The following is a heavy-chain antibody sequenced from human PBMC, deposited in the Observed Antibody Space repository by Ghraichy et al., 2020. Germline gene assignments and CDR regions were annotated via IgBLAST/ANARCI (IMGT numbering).Heavy chain of an antibody. Sequence: GESLNISCETSGYSLTTYWIGWVRQMPGKGLEWMGLIHPGDSNANYNPSFQGQVIISADKSISTAYLQWSSLKASDTAMYYCARGLRGQPNDYWGQGTLVIVSS. CDR1: GYSLTTYW. D-gene: IGHD3-10*01. V-gene: IGHV5-51*01. CDR2: IHPGDSNA. J-gene: IGHJ4*02. CDR3: ARGLRGQPNDY.